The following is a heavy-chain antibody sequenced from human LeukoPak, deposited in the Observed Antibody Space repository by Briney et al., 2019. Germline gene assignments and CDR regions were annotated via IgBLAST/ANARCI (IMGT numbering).Heavy chain of an antibody. D-gene: IGHD3-3*01. CDR2: LYYSGSI. Sequence: SETLSLTCTVSGGSISSSSSYWGWIRQPPGKGLEWIGSLYYSGSIYYNPSLESRVTISVDTSKNQFSLKLSSVTAADTAVYYCARQPRRRYDFWSDDYFDYWGQGTLVTVSS. CDR3: ARQPRRRYDFWSDDYFDY. V-gene: IGHV4-39*01. J-gene: IGHJ4*02. CDR1: GGSISSSSSY.